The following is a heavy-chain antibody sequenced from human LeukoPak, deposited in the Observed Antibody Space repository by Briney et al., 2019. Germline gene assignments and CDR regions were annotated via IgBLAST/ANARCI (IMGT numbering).Heavy chain of an antibody. Sequence: SETLSLTCTVSGGSISSYYWSWIRQPPGKGLEWIGYIYYSGSTNYNPSLKSRVTISVDTSKNQFSLKLSSVTAADTAVYYCAKVSDYAWGSYRYPFDNWGQGTLVIVSS. CDR1: GGSISSYY. CDR2: IYYSGST. CDR3: AKVSDYAWGSYRYPFDN. V-gene: IGHV4-59*01. D-gene: IGHD3-16*02. J-gene: IGHJ5*02.